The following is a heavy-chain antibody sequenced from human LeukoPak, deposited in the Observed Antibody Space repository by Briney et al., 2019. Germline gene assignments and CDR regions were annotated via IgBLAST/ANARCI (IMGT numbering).Heavy chain of an antibody. CDR2: IWYDGSNK. CDR3: ARGGVYGSGSYFDY. Sequence: PGGSLRLSCAASGFTFSSYAMSWVRQAPGKGLEWVAVIWYDGSNKYYADSVKGRFTISRDNSKNTLYLQMNSLRAEDTAVYYCARGGVYGSGSYFDYWGQGTLVTVSS. V-gene: IGHV3-33*08. D-gene: IGHD3-10*01. J-gene: IGHJ4*02. CDR1: GFTFSSYA.